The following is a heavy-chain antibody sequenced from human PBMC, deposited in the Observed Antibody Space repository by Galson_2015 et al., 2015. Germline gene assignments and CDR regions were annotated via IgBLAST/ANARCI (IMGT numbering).Heavy chain of an antibody. Sequence: SLRLSCAASGFTFSDYYMSWLRQAPGKGLEWVSYISSSGSTIYYADSVKGRFTISRDNAKNSLYLQMNSLRVEDTAVYYCARSHPPASAGWFDPWGQGTLVTVSS. D-gene: IGHD2-2*01. V-gene: IGHV3-11*01. J-gene: IGHJ5*02. CDR3: ARSHPPASAGWFDP. CDR2: ISSSGSTI. CDR1: GFTFSDYY.